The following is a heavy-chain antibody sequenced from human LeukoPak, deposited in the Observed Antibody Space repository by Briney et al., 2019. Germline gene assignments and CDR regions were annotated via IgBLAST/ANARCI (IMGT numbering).Heavy chain of an antibody. D-gene: IGHD5-24*01. CDR2: IWYDGSNK. CDR1: GFTFSSYG. CDR3: ARRIDGYNYIDY. J-gene: IGHJ4*02. Sequence: GALRLSCAASGFTFSSYGMHWVRQAPGKGLEWVAVIWYDGSNKYYADSVKGRFTISRDNSKNTLYLQMNSLRAEDTAVYYCARRIDGYNYIDYWGQGTLVTVSS. V-gene: IGHV3-30*19.